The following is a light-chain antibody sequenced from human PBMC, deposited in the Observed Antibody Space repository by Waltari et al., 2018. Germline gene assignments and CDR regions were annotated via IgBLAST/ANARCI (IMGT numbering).Light chain of an antibody. J-gene: IGKJ1*01. CDR1: QSVRTY. CDR3: QQRNYWPLT. CDR2: DIS. V-gene: IGKV3-11*01. Sequence: EVVLTQSPATLCLSPGQRATLSCRTSQSVRTYLAWYQQKPGQAPRLLIYDISKRASGIPARFSGSGSGTDFTLTISSLEPEDFAVYYCQQRNYWPLTFGQGTKVEIK.